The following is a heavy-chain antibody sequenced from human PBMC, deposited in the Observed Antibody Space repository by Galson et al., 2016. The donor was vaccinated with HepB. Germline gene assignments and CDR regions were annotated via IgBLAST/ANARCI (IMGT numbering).Heavy chain of an antibody. CDR2: FDPEHYQI. CDR1: GYTLSELH. CDR3: ATDSRQTAHFYYGLNV. D-gene: IGHD6-25*01. J-gene: IGHJ6*02. V-gene: IGHV1-24*01. Sequence: SVKVSCKVSGYTLSELHIHWMRQTPEKGLEWMGAFDPEHYQIMYGQKFQGRAAMTEDTSTDTAYMELASLRSEDTAIYYCATDSRQTAHFYYGLNVWGQGTTVIVSS.